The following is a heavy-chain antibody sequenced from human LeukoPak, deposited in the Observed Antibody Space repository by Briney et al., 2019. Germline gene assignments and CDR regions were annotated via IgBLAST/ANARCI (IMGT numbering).Heavy chain of an antibody. Sequence: TSVTVSCKASGGTFSSYAISWVRQAPGQGLEWMGRIIPILGIANYAQKFQGRVTITADKSTSTAYMELSSLRSEDTAVYYCARAGYSGSYRWFDPWGQGTLVTVSS. CDR1: GGTFSSYA. CDR2: IIPILGIA. D-gene: IGHD1-26*01. V-gene: IGHV1-69*04. J-gene: IGHJ5*02. CDR3: ARAGYSGSYRWFDP.